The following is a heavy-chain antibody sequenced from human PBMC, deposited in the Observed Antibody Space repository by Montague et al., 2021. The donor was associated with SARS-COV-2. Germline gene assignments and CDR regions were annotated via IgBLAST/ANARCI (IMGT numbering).Heavy chain of an antibody. CDR3: ARGFTTGFYPYCFDL. CDR2: IFKSGSA. Sequence: TLSLTCTVSGDSINTGNFYWSWIRQPAGKQLEWIGRIFKSGSANYNPPLKGRVTITMDTSKNEFSLKLRYVTAADTAMYFCARGFTTGFYPYCFDLWGQGALVPVSS. D-gene: IGHD2-21*01. J-gene: IGHJ4*02. CDR1: GDSINTGNFY. V-gene: IGHV4-61*02.